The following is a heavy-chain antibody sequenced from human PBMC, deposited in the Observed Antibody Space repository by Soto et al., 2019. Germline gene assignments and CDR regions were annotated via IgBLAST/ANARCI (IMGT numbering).Heavy chain of an antibody. CDR1: GFSLTTDGVG. D-gene: IGHD1-26*01. CDR2: IYWDDDE. V-gene: IGHV2-5*02. CDR3: ARPRNLIAEDAQVGYFYY. J-gene: IGHJ4*02. Sequence: HITLKESGPTLVKPTQTLTLTCTFSGFSLTTDGVGVGWVRQPPGEALEWLAIIYWDDDERYSPSLKTRLTIITQTSKLQEVPIMTQLAPLDSNTYSCARPRNLIAEDAQVGYFYYWGQGKLVTVSS.